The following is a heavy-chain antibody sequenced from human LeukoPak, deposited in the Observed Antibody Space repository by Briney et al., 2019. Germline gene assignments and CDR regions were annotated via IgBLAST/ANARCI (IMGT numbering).Heavy chain of an antibody. Sequence: PGGSLRLSCAASGFTFSSYGMHWVRQAPGKGLEWVAVIWYDGSNKYYADSVKGRFTISRDNSKNTLYLQMNSLRAEDTAVYYCAMGPTLYYFDYWGQGTLVTVSS. CDR3: AMGPTLYYFDY. V-gene: IGHV3-33*08. CDR1: GFTFSSYG. CDR2: IWYDGSNK. J-gene: IGHJ4*02.